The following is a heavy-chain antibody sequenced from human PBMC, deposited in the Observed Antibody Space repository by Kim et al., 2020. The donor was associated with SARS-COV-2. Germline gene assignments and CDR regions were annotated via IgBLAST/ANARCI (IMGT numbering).Heavy chain of an antibody. V-gene: IGHV3-53*01. J-gene: IGHJ4*02. CDR2: ST. D-gene: IGHD1-1*01. CDR3: AREPARRADY. Sequence: STFYADSVKDRFTISRDNSKNMLFLQMDSLKIEDTAVYYCAREPARRADYWGQGTLVTVSS.